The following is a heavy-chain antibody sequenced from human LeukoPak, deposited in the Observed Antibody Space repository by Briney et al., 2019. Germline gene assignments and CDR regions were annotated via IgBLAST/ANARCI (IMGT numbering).Heavy chain of an antibody. Sequence: GGSLRLSCAASGVTFSTYWMNWVRQAPGKGLEWVANIKQDGSEKYYVDSVKGRFTISRDNAKNSLYLQMNSLRVEDTAVYYCARGHSSPWGHRFDHWGQGTLVTVSS. V-gene: IGHV3-7*01. CDR2: IKQDGSEK. D-gene: IGHD6-19*01. J-gene: IGHJ4*02. CDR3: ARGHSSPWGHRFDH. CDR1: GVTFSTYW.